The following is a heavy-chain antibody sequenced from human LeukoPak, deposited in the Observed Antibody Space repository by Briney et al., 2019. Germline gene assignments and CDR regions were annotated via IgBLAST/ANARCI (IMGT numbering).Heavy chain of an antibody. D-gene: IGHD2-2*01. CDR2: IRYDESNK. CDR3: AKDRVGDDFDY. Sequence: GGSLRLSCAASGFTFSSYGMHWVRQAPGKGLELVAFIRYDESNKYYADSVKGRFTISRDNSKNTLYLQMNSLRAEDTAVYYCAKDRVGDDFDYWGQGTLVTVSS. V-gene: IGHV3-30*02. J-gene: IGHJ4*02. CDR1: GFTFSSYG.